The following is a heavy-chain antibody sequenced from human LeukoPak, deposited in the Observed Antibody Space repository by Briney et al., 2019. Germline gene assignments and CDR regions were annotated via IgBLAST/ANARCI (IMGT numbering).Heavy chain of an antibody. CDR3: ARESVTMIVVVIPDWHFDL. CDR2: INSDGSST. J-gene: IGHJ2*01. Sequence: TGGSLRLSCAASGFTFSSYWMHWVRQAPGKGLVWVSRINSDGSSTSYADSVKGRFTISRDNAKNTLYLQMNSLRAEDTAVYYCARESVTMIVVVIPDWHFDLWGRGTLVTVSS. D-gene: IGHD3-22*01. CDR1: GFTFSSYW. V-gene: IGHV3-74*01.